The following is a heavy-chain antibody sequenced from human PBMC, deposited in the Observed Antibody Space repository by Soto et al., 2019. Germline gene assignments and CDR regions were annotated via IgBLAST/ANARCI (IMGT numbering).Heavy chain of an antibody. V-gene: IGHV1-69*12. Sequence: QVQLVQSGAEVKKPGSSVKVSCKASGGTFSSYAISWVRQAPGQGLEWMGGIIPIFGTANYAQKFQGRVTMNADECTRTAYMELRSLRSEETAVYYCARGERWLQTIYYFDSWGQGTLVTVSS. CDR3: ARGERWLQTIYYFDS. CDR1: GGTFSSYA. J-gene: IGHJ4*02. CDR2: IIPIFGTA. D-gene: IGHD3-3*01.